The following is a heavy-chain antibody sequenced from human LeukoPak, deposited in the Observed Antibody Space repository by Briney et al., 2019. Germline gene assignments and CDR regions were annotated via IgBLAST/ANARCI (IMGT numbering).Heavy chain of an antibody. D-gene: IGHD3-22*01. CDR1: GGTFSSYA. J-gene: IGHJ5*02. CDR2: IIPIFGTA. V-gene: IGHV1-69*13. Sequence: SVKVSCKASGGTFSSYAISWVRQAPGQGLEWMGGIIPIFGTANYAQKFQGRVTITADESTSTAYMELSSLRSEDTAVYYCARAEYYYDSSGENWFDPWGQGTLVTVSS. CDR3: ARAEYYYDSSGENWFDP.